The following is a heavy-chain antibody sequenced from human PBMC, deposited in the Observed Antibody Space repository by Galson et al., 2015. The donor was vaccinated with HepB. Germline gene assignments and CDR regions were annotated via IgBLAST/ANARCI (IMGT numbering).Heavy chain of an antibody. CDR1: GFIFSDYW. J-gene: IGHJ2*01. D-gene: IGHD6-19*01. V-gene: IGHV3-7*03. CDR3: ASGSGWYFPTTGDWYFDL. Sequence: LRLSCAASGFIFSDYWMYWVRQSPGKGLEWVANIKQDGSEKYYVDSVKGRFTISRDNAKNSLYLQMNSLRAEDTAVYYCASGSGWYFPTTGDWYFDLWGRGTLVTVSS. CDR2: IKQDGSEK.